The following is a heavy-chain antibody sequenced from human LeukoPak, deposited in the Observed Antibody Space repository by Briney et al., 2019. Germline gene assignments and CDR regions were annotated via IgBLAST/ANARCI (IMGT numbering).Heavy chain of an antibody. V-gene: IGHV4-34*01. CDR3: ARLLVLGNQFDY. CDR1: GGSFSGYY. CDR2: INHSGST. J-gene: IGHJ4*02. Sequence: SETLSLTCAVYGGSFSGYYWSWIRQPPGKGLEWIGEINHSGSTNYNPSLKSRVTISVDTSKNQFSLKLSSVTAADTAVYYCARLLVLGNQFDYWGQGTLVTVSS. D-gene: IGHD1-14*01.